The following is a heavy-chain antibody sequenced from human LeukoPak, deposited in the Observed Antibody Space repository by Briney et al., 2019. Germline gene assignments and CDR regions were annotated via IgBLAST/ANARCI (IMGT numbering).Heavy chain of an antibody. V-gene: IGHV6-1*01. Sequence: SQTLSLTCAISGDSVSSNRVTWNWIRQSPSRCLEWLGRTYYRSTWYNDYAVSVRGRITVNPDTSKNQFSLHLNSVTPEDTAVYYCARRLTQYDCFDPWGQGILVTVSS. J-gene: IGHJ5*02. CDR3: ARRLTQYDCFDP. CDR2: TYYRSTWYN. CDR1: GDSVSSNRVT. D-gene: IGHD2-2*01.